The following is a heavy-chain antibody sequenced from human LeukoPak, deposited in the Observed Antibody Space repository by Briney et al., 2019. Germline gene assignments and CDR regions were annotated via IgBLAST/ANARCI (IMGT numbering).Heavy chain of an antibody. CDR3: ARSENFLWYYYYGMDV. CDR1: GYTFTSYA. Sequence: GASVTVSCTASGYTFTSYAMQWVRQAPGQRLEWMGWINAGNGNTKYSQKFQGRVTITRDTSASTAYMELSSLRSEDTAVYYCARSENFLWYYYYGMDVWGQGTTVTVSS. V-gene: IGHV1-3*01. D-gene: IGHD1-7*01. CDR2: INAGNGNT. J-gene: IGHJ6*02.